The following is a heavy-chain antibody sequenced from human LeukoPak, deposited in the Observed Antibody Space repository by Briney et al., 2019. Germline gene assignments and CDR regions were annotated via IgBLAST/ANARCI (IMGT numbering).Heavy chain of an antibody. D-gene: IGHD6-13*01. J-gene: IGHJ4*02. CDR2: ISGSGGST. CDR3: TKSFGPVIAAAGAGTD. Sequence: GGSLRLSCAASGFTFSSYAMSWVRQAPGKGLEWVSAISGSGGSTYYADSVKGRFTISRDNSKNTLYMQMNSLRAEDTAVYYCTKSFGPVIAAAGAGTDWGQGTLVTVSS. CDR1: GFTFSSYA. V-gene: IGHV3-23*01.